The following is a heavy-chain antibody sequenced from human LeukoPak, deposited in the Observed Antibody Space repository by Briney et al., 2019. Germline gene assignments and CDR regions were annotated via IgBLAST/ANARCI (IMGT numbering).Heavy chain of an antibody. CDR3: ARDILTGYPDY. CDR1: GASISRGDYY. V-gene: IGHV4-30-4*01. J-gene: IGHJ4*02. CDR2: IYYSGTT. D-gene: IGHD3-9*01. Sequence: SQTLSLTCTVSGASISRGDYYWSWIRQPPGKGLEWIGYIYYSGTTYYNPSLKSRVTISVDTSKNQFSLKLSSVTAADTAVYYCARDILTGYPDYRGQGTLVTVSS.